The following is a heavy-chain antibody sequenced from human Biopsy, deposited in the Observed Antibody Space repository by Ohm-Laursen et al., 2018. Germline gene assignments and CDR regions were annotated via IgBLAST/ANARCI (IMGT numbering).Heavy chain of an antibody. CDR2: ISNSGTT. J-gene: IGHJ4*02. D-gene: IGHD3-3*01. V-gene: IGHV4-59*08. CDR3: ARLSTLFGVADFTDY. CDR1: GASVRSHF. Sequence: SETLSLTCTLSGASVRSHFLTWIRQPPGKGLQWIGSISNSGTTKSSPSLKSRVNISLHTSKNQLSLKLTSVTAADTAVYYCARLSTLFGVADFTDYWGQGTLVTVSS.